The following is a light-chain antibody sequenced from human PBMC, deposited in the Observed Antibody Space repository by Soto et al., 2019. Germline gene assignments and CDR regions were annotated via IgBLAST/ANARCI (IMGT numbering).Light chain of an antibody. CDR1: SSNIGAGYD. Sequence: QSVLTQPPSVSGDPGQRVTISCTGSSSNIGAGYDVHWYQQLPGTAPKLLIYGNSNRPSGVPDRFSGSKSGTSASLAITGLQAEDEADYYCQSYASSLSDVVFVGGTKLTVL. CDR2: GNS. CDR3: QSYASSLSDVV. V-gene: IGLV1-40*01. J-gene: IGLJ2*01.